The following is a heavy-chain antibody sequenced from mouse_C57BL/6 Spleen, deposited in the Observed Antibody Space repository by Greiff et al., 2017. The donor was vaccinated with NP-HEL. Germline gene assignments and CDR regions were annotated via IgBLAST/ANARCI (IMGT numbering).Heavy chain of an antibody. Sequence: QVQLKQPGAELVKPGASVKLSCKASGYTFTSYWMHWVKQRPGQGLEWIGMIHPNSGSTNYNEKFKSKATLTVDKSSSTAYMQLSSLTSEDSAVYYCARDGSSYVYAMDYWGQGTSVTVSS. CDR1: GYTFTSYW. D-gene: IGHD1-1*01. CDR2: IHPNSGST. J-gene: IGHJ4*01. V-gene: IGHV1-64*01. CDR3: ARDGSSYVYAMDY.